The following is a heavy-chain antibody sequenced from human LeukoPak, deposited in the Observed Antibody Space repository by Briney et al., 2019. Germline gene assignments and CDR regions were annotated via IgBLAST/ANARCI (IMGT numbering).Heavy chain of an antibody. CDR1: GGTFSSYA. V-gene: IGHV1-69*13. CDR2: IIPIFGTA. CDR3: AGPADTAMVTDGYDAFDI. Sequence: GASVKVSCKASGGTFSSYAISWVRQAPGQGLEWMGGIIPIFGTANYAQKFQGRVTITADESTSTAYMELSSLRSEDTAVYYCAGPADTAMVTDGYDAFDIWGQGTMVTVSS. J-gene: IGHJ3*02. D-gene: IGHD5-18*01.